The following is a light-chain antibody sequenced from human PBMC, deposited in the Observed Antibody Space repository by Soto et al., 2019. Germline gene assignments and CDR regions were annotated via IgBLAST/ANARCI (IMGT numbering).Light chain of an antibody. CDR2: DAS. Sequence: EISLTHSPASVSLSPAERATLSCRASQSVSSYVAWYQKKPGQAPRLLISDASNRATGIPARFSGSGSGTDFTLTISSLEPEDFAVYYCQQRSNSLTFGQGTRLEIK. CDR3: QQRSNSLT. V-gene: IGKV3-11*01. CDR1: QSVSSY. J-gene: IGKJ5*01.